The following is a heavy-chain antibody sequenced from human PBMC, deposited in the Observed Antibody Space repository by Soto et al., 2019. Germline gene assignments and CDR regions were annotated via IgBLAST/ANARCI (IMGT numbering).Heavy chain of an antibody. CDR3: TTDSYITMIVVRFDY. V-gene: IGHV3-15*07. D-gene: IGHD3-22*01. CDR2: IKSKTDGGTT. CDR1: GFAFDNAW. J-gene: IGHJ5*01. Sequence: EVQLVESGGGLVKPGGSLRLSCAASGFAFDNAWINWVRQAPGKGLEWVGRIKSKTDGGTTDFAAPVRGRFAISRDDSKNMVYMQMTSLKTEDTAVYYCTTDSYITMIVVRFDYWGRGTLVTVSS.